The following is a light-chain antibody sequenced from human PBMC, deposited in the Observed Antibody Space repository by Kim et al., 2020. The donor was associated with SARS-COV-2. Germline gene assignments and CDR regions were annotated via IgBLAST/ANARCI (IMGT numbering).Light chain of an antibody. V-gene: IGKV3-20*01. CDR2: GAS. CDR3: QQFDDSSSWT. CDR1: QSVTRNY. J-gene: IGKJ1*01. Sequence: PGERATLSCRASQSVTRNYLAWYQHKPGQAPRLLMYGASRRATDIPDRFSGSGSGTDFTLTISRLEPGDFAVYYCQQFDDSSSWTFGQGTKVDIK.